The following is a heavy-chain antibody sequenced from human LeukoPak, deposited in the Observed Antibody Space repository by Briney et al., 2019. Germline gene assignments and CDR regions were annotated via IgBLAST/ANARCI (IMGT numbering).Heavy chain of an antibody. J-gene: IGHJ4*02. V-gene: IGHV3-48*03. Sequence: GGSLRLSCAASGFTFRSYEMNWVRQAPGKGLEWVSYISSSGGTIYYADSVKGRFTISRDNAKNLLYLQMNSLRAEDTAVYYCARKYDLWRFDYWGQGTLVTVSS. CDR3: ARKYDLWRFDY. CDR2: ISSSGGTI. CDR1: GFTFRSYE. D-gene: IGHD3-3*01.